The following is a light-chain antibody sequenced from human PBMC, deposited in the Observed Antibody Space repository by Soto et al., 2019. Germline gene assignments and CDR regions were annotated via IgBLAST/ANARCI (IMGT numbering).Light chain of an antibody. J-gene: IGKJ2*01. Sequence: DIQMTQSPSSLSASIGDRVTVTCRASQGIGNDLGWYQQKPGKAPKRLIFAASSLQSGVPSRFSGGGFGTEFTLNISSVQPDDSALYYCQHYNTYSKAFGPGTRVEIK. CDR2: AAS. CDR3: QHYNTYSKA. CDR1: QGIGND. V-gene: IGKV1-17*01.